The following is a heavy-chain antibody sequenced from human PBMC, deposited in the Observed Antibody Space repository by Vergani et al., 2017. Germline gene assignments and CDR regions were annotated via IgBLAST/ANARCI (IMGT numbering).Heavy chain of an antibody. V-gene: IGHV3-33*01. CDR2: IYYDGSKK. CDR1: GFTFSTYA. Sequence: QVQLVESGGGVVQPGRSLRLSCTSSGFTFSTYAMHWVRQAPGKGLEWVAIIYYDGSKKYYADSVKGRFTISRDNSRNTLDLLMSSLSAEDTAIYYCVREASYCGSTTCRNPSYFYYYHMDVWGQGTTVTVSS. CDR3: VREASYCGSTTCRNPSYFYYYHMDV. D-gene: IGHD2-21*01. J-gene: IGHJ6*03.